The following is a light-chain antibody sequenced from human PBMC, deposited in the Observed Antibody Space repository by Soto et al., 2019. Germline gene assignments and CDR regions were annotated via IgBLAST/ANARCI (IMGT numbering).Light chain of an antibody. Sequence: QSVLTQPPSASGTPGQRVTISCSGSSSNIGRSTVNWFQQFPGTTPKHLIICDNQRPSGVPDRFSGSKSATSASLAISGLRSEDEADYYCATWDHCLSGVVFGGGPKLTVL. J-gene: IGLJ2*01. CDR1: SSNIGRST. V-gene: IGLV1-44*01. CDR3: ATWDHCLSGVV. CDR2: CDN.